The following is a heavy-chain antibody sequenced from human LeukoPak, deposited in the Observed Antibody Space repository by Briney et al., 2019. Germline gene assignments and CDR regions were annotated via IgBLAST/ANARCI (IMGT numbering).Heavy chain of an antibody. Sequence: PSETLSLICTVSGGSISSYYWSWIRQPPGKGLEGVGYIYYSGSTYYNPSLKSRVTISVDTSKNQFSLKLSSVTAADTAVYYCARGAYRYCSSTSCYPYYYYGMDVWGQGTTVTVSS. D-gene: IGHD2-2*01. CDR1: GGSISSYY. V-gene: IGHV4-30-4*01. CDR2: IYYSGST. J-gene: IGHJ6*02. CDR3: ARGAYRYCSSTSCYPYYYYGMDV.